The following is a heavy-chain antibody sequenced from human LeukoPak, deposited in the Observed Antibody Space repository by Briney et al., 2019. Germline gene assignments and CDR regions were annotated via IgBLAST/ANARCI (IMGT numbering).Heavy chain of an antibody. CDR3: PRRMGSSWYYFDY. CDR2: ISSSGTTI. D-gene: IGHD6-13*01. J-gene: IGHJ4*02. V-gene: IGHV3-48*03. CDR1: GFTFSSYE. Sequence: GGSLRLSCAASGFTFSSYEMNWVRQAQGKGLEWVSYISSSGTTIYYSDSVKGRFTISRDNAKNSLYLQMNSLRAEDTAVYYCPRRMGSSWYYFDYWGQGTLVTVSS.